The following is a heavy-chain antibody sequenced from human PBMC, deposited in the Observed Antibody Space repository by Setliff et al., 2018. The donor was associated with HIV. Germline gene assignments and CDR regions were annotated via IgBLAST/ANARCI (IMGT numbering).Heavy chain of an antibody. CDR3: ARGRGSSSSWPIDY. CDR1: GGSINTYY. J-gene: IGHJ4*02. CDR2: IYYSGST. D-gene: IGHD6-13*01. V-gene: IGHV4-59*12. Sequence: PSETLSLTCTVSGGSINTYYWSWIRQPPGKGLEWIGYIYYSGSTNYNPSLKSRVTISVDTSKNQFSLKLSSVTAADTAVYFCARGRGSSSSWPIDYWGQGTLVTVSS.